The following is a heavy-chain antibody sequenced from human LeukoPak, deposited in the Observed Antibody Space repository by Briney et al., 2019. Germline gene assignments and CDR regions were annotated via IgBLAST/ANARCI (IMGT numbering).Heavy chain of an antibody. CDR3: ARLAKYDILAGYTNDY. CDR1: GYTFTGYY. Sequence: ASVKVSCKASGYTFTGYYIHWVRQAPGQGLEWMGWINPNSGGTNCGQKFQGRVTMTRDTSISTAYMDLSGLRSDDTAVYYCARLAKYDILAGYTNDYWGQGTLVTVSS. J-gene: IGHJ4*02. CDR2: INPNSGGT. D-gene: IGHD3-9*01. V-gene: IGHV1-2*02.